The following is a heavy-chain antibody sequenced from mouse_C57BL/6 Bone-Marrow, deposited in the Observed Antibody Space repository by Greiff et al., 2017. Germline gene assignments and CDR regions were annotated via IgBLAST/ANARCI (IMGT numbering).Heavy chain of an antibody. Sequence: EVKLVESGPVLVKPGASVKMSCKASGYTFTDYYMNWVKQSHGTSLEWIGVINPYNGGPSYNQKFKGKATLTVAKSASTAYMEHNSLTSEESAVYYCARGGTTVVMDYWGQGTSVTVSS. J-gene: IGHJ4*01. CDR2: INPYNGGP. D-gene: IGHD1-1*02. V-gene: IGHV1-19*01. CDR3: ARGGTTVVMDY. CDR1: GYTFTDYY.